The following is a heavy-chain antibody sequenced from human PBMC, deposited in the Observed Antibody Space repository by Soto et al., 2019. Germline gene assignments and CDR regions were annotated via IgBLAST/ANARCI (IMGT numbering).Heavy chain of an antibody. CDR1: GFTFSSYN. J-gene: IGHJ4*02. V-gene: IGHV3-33*08. CDR2: IWYDGSNK. Sequence: GGSLRLSCTASGFTFSSYNMNWVRQAPGKGLEWVAVIWYDGSNKYYADSVKGRFTISRDNSKNTLYLQMNSLRAEDTAVYYCARVKYCSSNSCYAVFDYWGQGTLVTVSS. CDR3: ARVKYCSSNSCYAVFDY. D-gene: IGHD2-2*01.